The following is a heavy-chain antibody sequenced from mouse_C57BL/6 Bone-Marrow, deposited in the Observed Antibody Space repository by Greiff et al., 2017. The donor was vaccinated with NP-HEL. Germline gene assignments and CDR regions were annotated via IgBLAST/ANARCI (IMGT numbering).Heavy chain of an antibody. CDR1: GFTFSDYG. V-gene: IGHV5-17*01. CDR3: AILYDYAWFAY. Sequence: EVKVVESGGGLVKPGGSLKLSCAASGFTFSDYGMHWVRQAPEKGLEWVAYISSGSSTIYYADTVKGRFTISRDNAKNTLFLQMTSLRSEDTAMYYCAILYDYAWFAYWGQGTLVTVSA. CDR2: ISSGSSTI. J-gene: IGHJ3*01. D-gene: IGHD2-4*01.